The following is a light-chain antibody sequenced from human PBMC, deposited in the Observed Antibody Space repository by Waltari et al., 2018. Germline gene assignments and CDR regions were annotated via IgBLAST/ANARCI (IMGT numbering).Light chain of an antibody. V-gene: IGKV1-33*01. CDR2: AAS. CDR1: QDISNS. CDR3: QQHDNLPIT. J-gene: IGKJ5*01. Sequence: DIQLTQSPSSLSASVADRVTFTCKASQDISNSLNWYQQKPGKAPKLLIHAASILEAGVPSRFRGSGSGTDFTFTISSLQAEDIGTYYCQQHDNLPITFGQGTRLEIK.